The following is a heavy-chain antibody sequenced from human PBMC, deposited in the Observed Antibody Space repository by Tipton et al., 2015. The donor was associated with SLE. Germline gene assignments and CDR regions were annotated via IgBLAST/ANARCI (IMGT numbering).Heavy chain of an antibody. J-gene: IGHJ4*02. Sequence: SLRLSCAASGFSLDDYAMHWVRQAPGKGLEWVSAISWNSGSIGYADSVKGRFTISRDNAKKSLYLQMNSLRAEDTAVYYCGASYFDYWGQGTLVSVSS. CDR3: GASYFDY. CDR1: GFSLDDYA. V-gene: IGHV3-9*01. CDR2: ISWNSGSI.